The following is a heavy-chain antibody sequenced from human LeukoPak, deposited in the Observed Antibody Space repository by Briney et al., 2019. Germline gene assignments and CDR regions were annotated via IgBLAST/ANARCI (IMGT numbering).Heavy chain of an antibody. CDR2: IYYSGST. D-gene: IGHD7-27*01. CDR3: ARDAGATDAFDI. CDR1: GGSIRSYY. Sequence: SETLSLTYTVSGGSIRSYYWSWIRQPPGKGLEWPGYIYYSGSTNYNPSLKSRVTISVDTSKNQFSLKLSSVTAADTAVYYCARDAGATDAFDIWGQGTMVTVSS. J-gene: IGHJ3*02. V-gene: IGHV4-59*01.